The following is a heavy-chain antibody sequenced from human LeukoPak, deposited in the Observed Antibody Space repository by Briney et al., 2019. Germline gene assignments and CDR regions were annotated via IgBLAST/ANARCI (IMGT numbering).Heavy chain of an antibody. D-gene: IGHD4-11*01. Sequence: GGPLRLSCAVSGFTFSSYWMSWVRQAPGKGLMWVSRINSDGSRTTYADSVRGRFTISRDNAKSTLYLQMNSLRAEDTAVYYCARVRDDYNYFDCWGQGTLVTVSS. J-gene: IGHJ4*02. CDR3: ARVRDDYNYFDC. CDR2: INSDGSRT. CDR1: GFTFSSYW. V-gene: IGHV3-74*01.